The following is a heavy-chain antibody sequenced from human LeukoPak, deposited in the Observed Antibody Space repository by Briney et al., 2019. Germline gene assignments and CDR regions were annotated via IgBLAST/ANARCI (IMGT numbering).Heavy chain of an antibody. CDR3: ARDLLYYYDSSGYPY. Sequence: SVKVSCKASGGTFSSYAISWVRQAPGQGLEWMGGIIPIFGTANYAQKFQGRVTITADESTSTAYMELSSLRSEDTAVYYCARDLLYYYDSSGYPYWGQGTLVTVSS. CDR1: GGTFSSYA. V-gene: IGHV1-69*01. CDR2: IIPIFGTA. J-gene: IGHJ4*02. D-gene: IGHD3-22*01.